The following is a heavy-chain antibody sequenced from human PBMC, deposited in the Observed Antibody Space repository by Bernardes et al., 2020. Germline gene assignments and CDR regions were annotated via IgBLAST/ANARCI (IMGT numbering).Heavy chain of an antibody. D-gene: IGHD6-13*01. V-gene: IGHV3-23*01. CDR2: ISASGGTT. CDR1: GFTFSSYA. CDR3: AKSTSSWGPFDY. J-gene: IGHJ4*02. Sequence: GSLRLSCAASGFTFSSYAMSWVRQAPGKGLEWVSAISASGGTTYYADSVKGRFTISRDNSKNTLYLQMNSLRAEDTAVYYCAKSTSSWGPFDYWGQGTLVTVSS.